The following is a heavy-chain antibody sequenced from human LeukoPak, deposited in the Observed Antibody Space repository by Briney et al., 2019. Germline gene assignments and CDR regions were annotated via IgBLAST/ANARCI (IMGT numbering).Heavy chain of an antibody. CDR2: ISASSSTI. V-gene: IGHV3-48*01. CDR3: VKPYGSGSYYDV. CDR1: GFTFSSYS. J-gene: IGHJ4*02. Sequence: GGSLRLSCAASGFTFSSYSMNWVRQAPGKGLEWVSYISASSSTIYYADSVKGRFTISRDNSKNTLYLQMSSLTAEDTAMYYCVKPYGSGSYYDVWGQGTLVTVSS. D-gene: IGHD3-10*01.